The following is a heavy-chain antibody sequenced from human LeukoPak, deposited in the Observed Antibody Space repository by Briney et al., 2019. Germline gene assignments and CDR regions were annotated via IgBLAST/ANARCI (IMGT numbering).Heavy chain of an antibody. CDR2: ISPYNIST. J-gene: IGHJ4*02. D-gene: IGHD1-26*01. V-gene: IGHV1-18*01. CDR3: ARVGVGATMAVDY. CDR1: GYTFTTYG. Sequence: ASVKVSCKASGYTFTTYGITWVRQAPGQGLEWMGWISPYNISTRFAQNLQDRVTMTTDTSTSTAYMELRSLRSDDTAVYYCARVGVGATMAVDYWGQGTLVTVSS.